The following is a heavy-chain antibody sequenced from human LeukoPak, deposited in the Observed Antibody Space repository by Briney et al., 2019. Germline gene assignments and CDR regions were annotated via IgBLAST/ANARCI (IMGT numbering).Heavy chain of an antibody. V-gene: IGHV3-30*03. CDR2: ISYDGSNK. J-gene: IGHJ6*02. D-gene: IGHD7-27*01. CDR1: GFTFSSYG. Sequence: GGSLRLSCAASGFTFSSYGMHWVRQAPGKGLEWVAVISYDGSNKYYADSVKGRFTISRDNSKNTLYLQMNSLRAEDTAVYYCERDLGGLNYYYGMDVWGQGTTVTVSS. CDR3: ERDLGGLNYYYGMDV.